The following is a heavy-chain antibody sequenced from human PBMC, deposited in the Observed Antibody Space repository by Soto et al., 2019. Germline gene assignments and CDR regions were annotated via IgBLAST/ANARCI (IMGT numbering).Heavy chain of an antibody. CDR3: ARHETRLTGDGFDI. V-gene: IGHV3-21*01. Sequence: DVQLLESGGGLVNPGGSLRLSCATSGFTFSSYSMDWVRQAPGKGLEWVSSINPTSRYVFYADSVRGRFTISRDYAENSLHVQMNGLRGEDTAVYYCARHETRLTGDGFDIWGRGTLVTVSS. J-gene: IGHJ3*02. CDR1: GFTFSSYS. D-gene: IGHD3-9*01. CDR2: INPTSRYV.